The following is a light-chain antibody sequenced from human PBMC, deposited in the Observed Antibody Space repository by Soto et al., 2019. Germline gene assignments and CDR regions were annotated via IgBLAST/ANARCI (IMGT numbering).Light chain of an antibody. CDR1: QTIYGW. CDR2: DAS. Sequence: DIQMTQSPSTLSASVGDRVTITCRASQTIYGWLAWYQQQPGKAPKLLIYDASNLETGVPPRFSGSQSGTEFTLSISSLQPDDFATYSGQQYSGSSLTFGGGTKVDIK. J-gene: IGKJ4*01. CDR3: QQYSGSSLT. V-gene: IGKV1-5*01.